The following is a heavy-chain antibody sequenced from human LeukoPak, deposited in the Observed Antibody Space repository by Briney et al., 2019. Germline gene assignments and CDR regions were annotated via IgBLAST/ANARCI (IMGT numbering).Heavy chain of an antibody. CDR1: GFTFSSYA. V-gene: IGHV3-23*01. Sequence: GGSLRLSCAASGFTFSSYAMSWVRQPPGKGLEWVSAISGSGGSTDYADSVKGRFTISRDNSKNTLYLQMNSLRAEDTAVYYCAKQSFHTEMVTSLFDYWGQGTLVTVSS. J-gene: IGHJ4*02. D-gene: IGHD5-18*01. CDR3: AKQSFHTEMVTSLFDY. CDR2: ISGSGGST.